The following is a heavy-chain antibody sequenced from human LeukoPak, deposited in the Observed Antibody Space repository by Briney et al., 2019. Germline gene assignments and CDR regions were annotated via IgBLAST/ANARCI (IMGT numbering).Heavy chain of an antibody. CDR2: TNTDGSIT. J-gene: IGHJ5*02. V-gene: IGHV3-74*01. CDR3: ASLGTLVP. CDR1: GFTFSSYA. Sequence: PGGSLRLSCAASGFTFSSYAMHWVRQAPGKGLVWVSRTNTDGSITTYADSVKGRFTISRDNAKNTLYLQMNSLRDEDTAVYYCASLGTLVPWGQGTLVTVSS. D-gene: IGHD3-9*01.